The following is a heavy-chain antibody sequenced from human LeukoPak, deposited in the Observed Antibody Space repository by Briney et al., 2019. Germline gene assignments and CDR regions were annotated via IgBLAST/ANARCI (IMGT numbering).Heavy chain of an antibody. Sequence: ASVKVSCKASGYTLTSYYIHWVRQAPGQGLEWMGIISPSGGSTSYAQKFQGRVTMTRDTSTSTVYMELRSLRSEDTAVYYCAKESTVTYRVAFDIWGQGTMVTVSS. CDR3: AKESTVTYRVAFDI. D-gene: IGHD4-11*01. CDR1: GYTLTSYY. V-gene: IGHV1-46*01. J-gene: IGHJ3*02. CDR2: ISPSGGST.